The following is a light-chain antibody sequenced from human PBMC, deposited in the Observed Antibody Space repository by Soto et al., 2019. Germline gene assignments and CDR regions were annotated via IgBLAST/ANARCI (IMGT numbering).Light chain of an antibody. CDR3: SSYTRSTTLV. Sequence: QLVLTQSASVSGSPGQSITISCTGTSSDVGGYNFVSWYQQHPGKAPKLLIYDVNNRPSGVSDRFSGSKSGNTASLTISGLQAEDEADYYCSSYTRSTTLVFGGGTKLTVL. CDR1: SSDVGGYNF. CDR2: DVN. J-gene: IGLJ2*01. V-gene: IGLV2-14*01.